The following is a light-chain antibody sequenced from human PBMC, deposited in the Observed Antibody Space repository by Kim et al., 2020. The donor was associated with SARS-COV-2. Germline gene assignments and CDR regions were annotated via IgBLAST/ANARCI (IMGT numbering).Light chain of an antibody. Sequence: QSALTQPASVSGSPGQSITISCTGTSSDVGGYNYFSWYQQHPGKAPKLMIYDVSHRPSGVSNRFSGSKSGNTASLTISPLQAEDEADYFCSSYTSRVTWIFGGGTKLTVL. CDR3: SSYTSRVTWI. V-gene: IGLV2-14*03. CDR1: SSDVGGYNY. J-gene: IGLJ2*01. CDR2: DVS.